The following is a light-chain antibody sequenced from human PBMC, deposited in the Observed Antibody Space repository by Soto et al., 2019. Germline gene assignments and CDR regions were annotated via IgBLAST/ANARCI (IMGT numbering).Light chain of an antibody. Sequence: EIVMTQSPATLSVSPGERATLSCRASHSVSSRLAWYQQKPGQAPRLLIYGASTRATGLPARFSGSGSGTEFTLSISSLQSEDFADYYCQRYTNWPLTFGGGTKVEIK. V-gene: IGKV3-15*01. CDR1: HSVSSR. CDR2: GAS. J-gene: IGKJ4*01. CDR3: QRYTNWPLT.